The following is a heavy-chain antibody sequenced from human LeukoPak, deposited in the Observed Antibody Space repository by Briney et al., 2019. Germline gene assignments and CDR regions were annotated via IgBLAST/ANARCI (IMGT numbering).Heavy chain of an antibody. CDR3: ARFGDSHADS. J-gene: IGHJ4*02. CDR2: INPNSGDT. D-gene: IGHD3-10*01. CDR1: GYTFTGYY. Sequence: ASVKVSCKASGYTFTGYYLHWMRQAPGQGLVWMGWINPNSGDTNYAQKFQGRVTMTSDTSISTAYMELSRLRSDDTAVYYCARFGDSHADSWGQGTLVTVSS. V-gene: IGHV1-2*02.